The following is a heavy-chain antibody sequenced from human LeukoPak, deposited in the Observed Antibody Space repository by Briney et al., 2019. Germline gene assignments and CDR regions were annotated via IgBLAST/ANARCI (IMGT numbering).Heavy chain of an antibody. CDR1: GYTFTGYY. Sequence: ASVKVSCKASGYTFTGYYMHWVRQAPGQGLEWMGWINPNSGGTNYAQKFQGRVTMTRDTSISTAYMELSRLRSDDTAVYYCARVAGYCSGGSCYNDAFDIWGQGTMVTVSS. CDR3: ARVAGYCSGGSCYNDAFDI. CDR2: INPNSGGT. J-gene: IGHJ3*02. V-gene: IGHV1-2*02. D-gene: IGHD2-15*01.